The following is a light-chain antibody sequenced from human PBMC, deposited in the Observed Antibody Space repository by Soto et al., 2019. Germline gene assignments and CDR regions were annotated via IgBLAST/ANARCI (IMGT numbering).Light chain of an antibody. CDR1: QSAGNF. CDR3: QQHNQWPIT. CDR2: YIS. V-gene: IGKV3D-15*01. J-gene: IGKJ5*01. Sequence: EIVSTHSPATLSVSPGETASLSCRASQSAGNFLAWYQQKPGQAPRLLIYYISTRATGIPARFSGSGSGTEFTLTINSLQSEDSAVYYCQQHNQWPITFAQGGLLEI.